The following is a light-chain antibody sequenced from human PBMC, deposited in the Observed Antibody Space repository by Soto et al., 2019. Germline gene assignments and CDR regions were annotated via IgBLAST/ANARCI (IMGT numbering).Light chain of an antibody. J-gene: IGLJ2*01. CDR3: QVWDRSGDLPHLV. V-gene: IGLV3-21*02. CDR1: DIGSES. Sequence: SYELTQPPSVSVAPGQTARITCGGSDIGSESVHWYQQKPGQAPVLVVYDDSDRPSGIPERLSGSNSGDTATLTISRVEVGDEADYHCQVWDRSGDLPHLVFGGGTKLTVL. CDR2: DDS.